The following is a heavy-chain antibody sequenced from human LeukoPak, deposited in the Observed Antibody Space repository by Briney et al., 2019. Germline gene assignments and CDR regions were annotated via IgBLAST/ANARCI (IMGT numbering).Heavy chain of an antibody. CDR2: ISSSNSYI. D-gene: IGHD6-19*01. CDR1: GFTFSIYT. CDR3: ARVRAVAGIRDAFDI. J-gene: IGHJ3*02. V-gene: IGHV3-21*01. Sequence: GGSLRLSCAASGFTFSIYTMNWVRQAPGKGLEWVSSISSSNSYIYYADSVKGRFTISRDNAKNSLYLQMNSLRAEDTAVYYCARVRAVAGIRDAFDIWGQGTMVTVSS.